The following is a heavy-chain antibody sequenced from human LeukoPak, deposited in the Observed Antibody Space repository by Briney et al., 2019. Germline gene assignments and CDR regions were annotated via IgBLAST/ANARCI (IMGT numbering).Heavy chain of an antibody. CDR3: ARDSPYYYDSSGYYY. CDR2: IYSGGST. D-gene: IGHD3-22*01. J-gene: IGHJ4*02. CDR1: GFTVSSNY. V-gene: IGHV3-66*01. Sequence: PGGSLRLSCAASGFTVSSNYMSWVRQAPGKGLEWVSVIYSGGSTYYADSVKGRFTISRDNSKNTLYLQMNSLRAEDTAVYYCARDSPYYYDSSGYYYWGQGTLVTVSS.